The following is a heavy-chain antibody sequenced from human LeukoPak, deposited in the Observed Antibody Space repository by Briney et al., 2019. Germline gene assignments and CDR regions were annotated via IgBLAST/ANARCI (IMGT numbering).Heavy chain of an antibody. CDR3: AKDHYDFWSGYDYYYYYYGMDV. D-gene: IGHD3-3*01. Sequence: GGSLRLSCAASGFTFSSYSMNWVRQAPGKGLEWVSAISGSGGSTYYADSVKGRFTISRDNSKNTLYLQMNSLRAEDTAVYYCAKDHYDFWSGYDYYYYYYGMDVWGQGTTVTVSS. CDR2: ISGSGGST. CDR1: GFTFSSYS. J-gene: IGHJ6*02. V-gene: IGHV3-23*01.